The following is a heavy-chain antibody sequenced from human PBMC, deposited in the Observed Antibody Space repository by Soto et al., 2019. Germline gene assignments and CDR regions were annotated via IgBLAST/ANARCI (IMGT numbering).Heavy chain of an antibody. Sequence: GSLRLSCAASGFTFSSYAMSWVCQAPGKGLEWVSAISGSGGSTYYADSVKGRFTISRDNSKNTLYLQMNSLRAEDTAVYYCARDPIVGATFRFDYWGQGTLVTVSS. J-gene: IGHJ4*02. V-gene: IGHV3-23*01. D-gene: IGHD1-26*01. CDR1: GFTFSSYA. CDR2: ISGSGGST. CDR3: ARDPIVGATFRFDY.